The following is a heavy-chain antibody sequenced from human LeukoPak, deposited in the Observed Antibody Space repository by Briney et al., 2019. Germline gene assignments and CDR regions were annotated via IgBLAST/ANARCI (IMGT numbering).Heavy chain of an antibody. V-gene: IGHV3-9*01. CDR3: AKDTSSGGSGWYDY. J-gene: IGHJ4*02. Sequence: PGGSLRLSCAASGFNFDNYAMHWVRRAPGKGLEWVSGISWNSGSIAYADSVKGRFTISRDNAKNSLYLQMNSLRAEDTALYYCAKDTSSGGSGWYDYWGQGTLVTVSS. D-gene: IGHD6-19*01. CDR1: GFNFDNYA. CDR2: ISWNSGSI.